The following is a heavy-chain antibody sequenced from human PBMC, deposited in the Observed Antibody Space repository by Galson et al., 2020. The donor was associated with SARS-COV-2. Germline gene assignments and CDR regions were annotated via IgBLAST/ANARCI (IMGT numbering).Heavy chain of an antibody. J-gene: IGHJ4*02. CDR1: GYTLTGYY. V-gene: IGHV1-2*02. D-gene: IGHD6-13*01. Sequence: SVKVSCTPSGYTLTGYYMQSVRQTPRQGHEWMGWINPKRGGTNYTQNFQGRVTMTRATSISTAYMELSRLRSDDTAVYYCASAYHSSSWYLPDYWGQGTLVTVSS. CDR2: INPKRGGT. CDR3: ASAYHSSSWYLPDY.